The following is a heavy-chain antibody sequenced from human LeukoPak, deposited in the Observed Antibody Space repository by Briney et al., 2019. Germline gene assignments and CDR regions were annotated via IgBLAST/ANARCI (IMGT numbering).Heavy chain of an antibody. D-gene: IGHD3-10*01. CDR3: AKVRRLLFFDY. J-gene: IGHJ4*02. V-gene: IGHV3-23*01. CDR1: GFTFSSYA. Sequence: GGSLRLSCAASGFTFSSYAMSWVRQAPGRGLEWVSAISGSGGSTYYADSVKSRFTISRDNSKNTLYLQMNSLRAEDTAVYYCAKVRRLLFFDYWGQGTLVTVSS. CDR2: ISGSGGST.